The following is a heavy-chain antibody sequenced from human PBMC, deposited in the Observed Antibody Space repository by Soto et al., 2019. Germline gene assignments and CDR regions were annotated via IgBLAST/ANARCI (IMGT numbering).Heavy chain of an antibody. CDR2: IYYSGST. D-gene: IGHD5-18*01. J-gene: IGHJ5*02. Sequence: SETLSLTCTFSGGSISSDYWSWIRQPPGKGLEWIGYIYYSGSTNYSPSLKSRVTISVDTSKNQVSLKLSSVTAADTAVYYCAKGGGYTYGYNWFDPWGQGTLVTVSS. CDR3: AKGGGYTYGYNWFDP. CDR1: GGSISSDY. V-gene: IGHV4-59*01.